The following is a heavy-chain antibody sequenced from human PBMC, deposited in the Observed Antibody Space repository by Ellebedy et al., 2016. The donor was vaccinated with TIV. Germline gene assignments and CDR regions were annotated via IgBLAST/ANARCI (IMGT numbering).Heavy chain of an antibody. CDR3: ARDTHSYVRFDY. J-gene: IGHJ4*02. CDR1: GFSVTNNY. V-gene: IGHV3-53*01. D-gene: IGHD3-10*02. CDR2: FHASGTT. Sequence: GESLKISCAASGFSVTNNYMTWVRQAPGKGLELVSVFHASGTTYYAESVKGRFTISRDNSKNILYLQMDSLRAEDTAVYYCARDTHSYVRFDYWGQGTLVTVSS.